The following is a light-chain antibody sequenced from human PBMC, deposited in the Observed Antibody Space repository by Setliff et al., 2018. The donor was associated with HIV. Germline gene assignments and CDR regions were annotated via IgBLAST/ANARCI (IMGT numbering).Light chain of an antibody. V-gene: IGLV2-18*02. J-gene: IGLJ1*01. Sequence: ALTQPPSVSGSPGQSVTISCTGTSSDVGSYNRVSWYQQPPGKAPKLMIYEVNNRPSGVPDRFSGSKSGNTASLTISGLQAEGEADYYCSSYTTSSTLYVFGPGTKVTVL. CDR3: SSYTTSSTLYV. CDR1: SSDVGSYNR. CDR2: EVN.